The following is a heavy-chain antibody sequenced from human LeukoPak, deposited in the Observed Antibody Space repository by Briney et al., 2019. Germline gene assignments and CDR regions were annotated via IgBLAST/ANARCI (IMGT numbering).Heavy chain of an antibody. CDR1: GFTFSSYA. CDR2: IYYSGST. D-gene: IGHD6-19*01. Sequence: GSLRLSCAASGFTFSSYAMSWVRQAPGKGLEWIGYIYYSGSTNYNPSLKSRVTISVDTSKNQFSLKLSSVTAADTAVYYCARDSSRQWLTLWGQGTLVTVSS. V-gene: IGHV4-59*01. J-gene: IGHJ4*02. CDR3: ARDSSRQWLTL.